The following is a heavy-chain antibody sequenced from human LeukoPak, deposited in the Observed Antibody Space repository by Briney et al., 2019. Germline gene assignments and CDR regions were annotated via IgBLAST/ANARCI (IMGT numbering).Heavy chain of an antibody. Sequence: ARGSLKISCKGSGYSFTSYWIGWVRQMPGKGLEWMGIIYPGDSDTRYSPSFQGQVTISADKSISTAYLQWSSLKASDTAMYYCARQQTKLAAGYWGQGTLVTVSS. D-gene: IGHD6-13*01. CDR2: IYPGDSDT. J-gene: IGHJ4*02. CDR1: GYSFTSYW. CDR3: ARQQTKLAAGY. V-gene: IGHV5-51*01.